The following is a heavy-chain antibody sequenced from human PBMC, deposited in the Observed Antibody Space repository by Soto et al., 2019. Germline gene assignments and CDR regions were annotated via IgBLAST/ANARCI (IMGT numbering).Heavy chain of an antibody. V-gene: IGHV3-23*01. CDR1: GFTFSNYA. J-gene: IGHJ4*02. CDR3: AKTRDPIILEWLQPLFDY. CDR2: ITSSDGTT. D-gene: IGHD3-3*01. Sequence: EVQLLESGGGLVQPGGSLRLSCAASGFTFSNYAMSWVRQAPGKGLEWVSTITSSDGTTYYADSVKGRFTVSRDNSRNSLYLHMNSLRADDTAVYYCAKTRDPIILEWLQPLFDYWGQGNLVTVSS.